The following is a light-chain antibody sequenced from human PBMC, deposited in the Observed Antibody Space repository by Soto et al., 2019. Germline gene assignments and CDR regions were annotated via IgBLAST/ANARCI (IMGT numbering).Light chain of an antibody. V-gene: IGLV2-14*01. Sequence: QSVLTQPASVSGSPGQSITVSCTGTSSDVGRHNYVSWYQQHPGKAPKLIIYDVSYRPSGVSNRFSDSKSGNTAALTISGLQAEDEADYYCSSYRSSITAVVFGGGTKLTVL. CDR1: SSDVGRHNY. CDR3: SSYRSSITAVV. CDR2: DVS. J-gene: IGLJ3*02.